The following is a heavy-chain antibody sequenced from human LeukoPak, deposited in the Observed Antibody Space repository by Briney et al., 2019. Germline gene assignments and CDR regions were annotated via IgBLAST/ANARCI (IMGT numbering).Heavy chain of an antibody. D-gene: IGHD6-25*01. CDR2: IRYEGSNK. CDR3: AKRSGYGSLFDY. J-gene: IGHJ4*02. Sequence: SGGSLRLSCAASGFTFSSYGVHWVRQTPGKGLEGVAFIRYEGSNKYYADSVKGRFTISRDNSKNTLYLQMNSLRAEDTAVYYCAKRSGYGSLFDYWGQGTLVTVSS. V-gene: IGHV3-30*02. CDR1: GFTFSSYG.